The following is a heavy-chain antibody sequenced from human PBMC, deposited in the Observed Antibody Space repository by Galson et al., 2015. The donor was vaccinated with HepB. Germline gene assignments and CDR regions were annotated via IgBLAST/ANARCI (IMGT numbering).Heavy chain of an antibody. D-gene: IGHD6-19*01. CDR3: ARTMWQWPSRGGLDV. Sequence: SLRLSCAASGFTVSSNYMSWVRQAPGKGLEWVSVIYSGGSTYYADSVKGRFTISRDNSKNTLYLQMNSLRAEDTALYYCARTMWQWPSRGGLDVWGQGTTVPVSS. CDR1: GFTVSSNY. J-gene: IGHJ6*02. CDR2: IYSGGST. V-gene: IGHV3-66*01.